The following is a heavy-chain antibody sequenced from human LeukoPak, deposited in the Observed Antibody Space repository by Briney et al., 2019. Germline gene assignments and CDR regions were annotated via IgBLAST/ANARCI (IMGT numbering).Heavy chain of an antibody. CDR3: AVYTLYYYYGMDV. V-gene: IGHV4-30-4*08. D-gene: IGHD2-2*02. CDR2: IYYSGST. CDR1: GFSISSGYY. J-gene: IGHJ6*02. Sequence: SETLSLTCTVSGFSISSGYYWGWIRQPPGKGLEWIGYIYYSGSTYYNPSLKSRVTISVDTSKNQFSLKLSSVTAADTAVYYCAVYTLYYYYGMDVWGQGTTVTVSS.